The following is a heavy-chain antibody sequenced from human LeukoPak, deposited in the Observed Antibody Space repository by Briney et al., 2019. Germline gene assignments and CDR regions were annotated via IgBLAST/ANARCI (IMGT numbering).Heavy chain of an antibody. CDR2: IYHSGST. Sequence: NPSETLSLTCAVSGGSISSSNWWSWVRQPPGKGLEWIGEIYHSGSTNYNPSLKSRVTISVDKSKNQFSLKLSSVTAADTAVYYCARDQYSSGWYEGVTDWGQGTLVTVSS. CDR1: GGSISSSNW. D-gene: IGHD6-19*01. CDR3: ARDQYSSGWYEGVTD. V-gene: IGHV4-4*02. J-gene: IGHJ4*02.